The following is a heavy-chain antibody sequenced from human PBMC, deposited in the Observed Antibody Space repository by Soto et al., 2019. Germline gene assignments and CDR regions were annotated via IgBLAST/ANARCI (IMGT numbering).Heavy chain of an antibody. D-gene: IGHD3-10*01. CDR3: TRALWFGELLPDY. J-gene: IGHJ4*02. V-gene: IGHV3-49*03. Sequence: GGSLRLSCTASGFTFGDYAMSWFRQAPGKGLEWVGFIRSKAYGGTTEYAASVKGRFTISREDSKSIASLQMNSLKTEDTAVYYCTRALWFGELLPDYWGQGTLVTVSS. CDR2: IRSKAYGGTT. CDR1: GFTFGDYA.